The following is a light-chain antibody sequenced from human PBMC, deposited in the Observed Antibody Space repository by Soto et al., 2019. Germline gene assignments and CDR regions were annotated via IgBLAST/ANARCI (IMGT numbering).Light chain of an antibody. CDR1: SSAVGGYNY. J-gene: IGLJ1*01. CDR3: SSYTSSSTYV. V-gene: IGLV2-14*01. CDR2: EVS. Sequence: LTQPGSVSGSPGQSITISCTGTSSAVGGYNYVSWYQQHPGKAPKLVIYEVSNRSSGVSNRFSGSKSGNTASLTISGLQAEDEADYYCSSYTSSSTYVFGTGTKVTVL.